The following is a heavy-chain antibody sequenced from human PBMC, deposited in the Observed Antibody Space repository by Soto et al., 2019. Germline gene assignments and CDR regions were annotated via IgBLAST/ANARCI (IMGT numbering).Heavy chain of an antibody. Sequence: VELVETGGGLIQPGGSLRLSCAVSGLTVSRTQMSWVRQAPGKGLQWVSVIYSAGSTYYANAVKGRFTISRDISENKIFLELHGLTVDDTAVYYCPRAREPEYSSSIFFDYWGRGTVVTVSS. CDR2: IYSAGST. D-gene: IGHD6-6*01. J-gene: IGHJ4*01. CDR1: GLTVSRTQ. CDR3: PRAREPEYSSSIFFDY. V-gene: IGHV3-53*02.